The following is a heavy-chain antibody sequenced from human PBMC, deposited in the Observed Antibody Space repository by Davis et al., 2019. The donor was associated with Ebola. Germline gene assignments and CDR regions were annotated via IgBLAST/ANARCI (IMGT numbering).Heavy chain of an antibody. J-gene: IGHJ4*02. CDR1: GYTFTSYD. V-gene: IGHV1-8*01. D-gene: IGHD5-18*01. CDR2: MNPNSGNT. CDR3: ARERNSLGSDF. Sequence: ASVKVSCKASGYTFTSYDINWVRQATGQGLEWMGWMNPNSGNTGYAQKFQGRITMTRDTSRTTAYMELSSLTSEDTAVYFCARERNSLGSDFWGQGTLISVSS.